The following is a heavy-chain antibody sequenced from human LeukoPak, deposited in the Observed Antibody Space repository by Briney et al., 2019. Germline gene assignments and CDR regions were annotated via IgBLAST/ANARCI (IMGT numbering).Heavy chain of an antibody. CDR2: INPNSGGA. V-gene: IGHV1-2*02. J-gene: IGHJ6*02. D-gene: IGHD2-2*01. CDR1: GYTFTGYY. Sequence: ASVKVSCKASGYTFTGYYMHWVRQAPGQGLEWMGWINPNSGGANYAQKFQGRVTMTRDTSISTAYMELSRLRSDDTAVYYCASLRMRVGSQHYYYGMDVWGQGTTVTVSS. CDR3: ASLRMRVGSQHYYYGMDV.